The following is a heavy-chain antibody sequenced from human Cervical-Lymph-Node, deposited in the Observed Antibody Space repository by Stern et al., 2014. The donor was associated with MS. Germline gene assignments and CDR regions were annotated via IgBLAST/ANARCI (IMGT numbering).Heavy chain of an antibody. V-gene: IGHV1-69*06. D-gene: IGHD4-11*01. CDR1: GGTFSTFS. CDR2: IIPIFDTP. CDR3: VLPSTVTTAAFDV. Sequence: QVQLVQSGAEVKKPGSSVKVSCKASGGTFSTFSINWVRQVPGQSLEWMGGIIPIFDTPNFAQKFQGRVTITADSYTSTVYMALNSLRFDDTAVYYCVLPSTVTTAAFDVWGRGTMVTVSS. J-gene: IGHJ3*01.